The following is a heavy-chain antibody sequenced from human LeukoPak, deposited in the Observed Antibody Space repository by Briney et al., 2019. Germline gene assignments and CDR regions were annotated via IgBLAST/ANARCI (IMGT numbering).Heavy chain of an antibody. CDR1: GFTFSSYW. CDR3: ARVVAGTFDY. J-gene: IGHJ4*02. V-gene: IGHV3-74*01. Sequence: PGGALRLFCAASGFTFSSYWMHWVRQAPAKGLVLASRINSDGSSTSYADSVKGRFTISRDNAKNTLYLQMNSLRAEDTAVYYCARVVAGTFDYWGQGTLVTVSS. D-gene: IGHD2-15*01. CDR2: INSDGSST.